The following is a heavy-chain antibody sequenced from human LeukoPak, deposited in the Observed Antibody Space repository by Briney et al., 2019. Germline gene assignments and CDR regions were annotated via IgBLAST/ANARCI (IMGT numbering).Heavy chain of an antibody. Sequence: ASVKVSCKASGYTFTGYYMHWVRQAPGQGLEWMGWMNPNTSDTNYAQKFQGRVTMTRDTSVSTAYMELSRLRSDDTAVYYCARGPNFFDFWSGYVDPWGQGTLVTVSS. J-gene: IGHJ5*02. D-gene: IGHD3-3*01. CDR2: MNPNTSDT. CDR1: GYTFTGYY. V-gene: IGHV1-2*02. CDR3: ARGPNFFDFWSGYVDP.